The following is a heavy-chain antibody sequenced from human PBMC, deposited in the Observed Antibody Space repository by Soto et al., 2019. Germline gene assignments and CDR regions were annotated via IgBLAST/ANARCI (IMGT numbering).Heavy chain of an antibody. Sequence: CESIKDSSNGSGDNCVDYGIGWVLQMPGKGLEWMGIIYPGDSDTRYSPSFQGQVTISADKSISTAYLQWSSLKASDTAMYYCARRAVIYGMDVWGQGTTVTVSS. CDR3: ARRAVIYGMDV. CDR2: IYPGDSDT. J-gene: IGHJ6*02. CDR1: GDNCVDYG. V-gene: IGHV5-51*01.